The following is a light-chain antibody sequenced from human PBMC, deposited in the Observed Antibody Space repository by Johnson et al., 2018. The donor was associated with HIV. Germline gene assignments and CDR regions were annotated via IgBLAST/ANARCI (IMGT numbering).Light chain of an antibody. V-gene: IGLV1-51*02. CDR2: ENN. J-gene: IGLJ1*01. Sequence: QSVLTQPPSVSAAPGQKVTISCSGSSSNIGNNYVSWYQQLPGTAPKLLIYENNKRPSGIPDRFSGSKSGTSATLGITGLQTGDEADYYCGTWDNILVTGGFFVAVTKVIVL. CDR1: SSNIGNNY. CDR3: GTWDNILVTGGF.